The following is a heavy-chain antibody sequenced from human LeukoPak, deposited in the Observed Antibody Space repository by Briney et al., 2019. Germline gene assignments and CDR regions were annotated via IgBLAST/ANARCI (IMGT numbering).Heavy chain of an antibody. CDR1: GYTFSNHG. Sequence: ASVKVSCKASGYTFSNHGISWVRQAPGQGLEWMGWISTYNGNTYYAQRLQGGVTMTTDTSTSTAYMELRSLRSDDTAVYYCARATYYYDSSGYYYFPYWGQGTLVTVSS. V-gene: IGHV1-18*01. CDR2: ISTYNGNT. J-gene: IGHJ4*02. D-gene: IGHD3-22*01. CDR3: ARATYYYDSSGYYYFPY.